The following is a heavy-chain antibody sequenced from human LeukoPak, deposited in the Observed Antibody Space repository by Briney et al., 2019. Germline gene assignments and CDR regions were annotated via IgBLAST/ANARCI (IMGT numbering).Heavy chain of an antibody. Sequence: GASVKVSCKASGYTFTGYYVHWVRQAPGQGLEWMGWINPNSGGTNYAQKFQGRVTMTRDTSISTAYMELGRLRSDDTAVYYCARRHSSGIARNWGQGTLVTVSS. CDR3: ARRHSSGIARN. CDR2: INPNSGGT. J-gene: IGHJ4*02. V-gene: IGHV1-2*02. D-gene: IGHD6-19*01. CDR1: GYTFTGYY.